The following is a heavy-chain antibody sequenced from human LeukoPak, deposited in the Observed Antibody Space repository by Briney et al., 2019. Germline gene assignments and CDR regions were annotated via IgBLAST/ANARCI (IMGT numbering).Heavy chain of an antibody. J-gene: IGHJ4*02. V-gene: IGHV4-4*02. D-gene: IGHD6-25*01. Sequence: PSETLSLTCGVSGGSVSSTNWWTWIRPPPGKGLEWIGEVHLDGRTNCNPSLKSRLTMSVDLSENHVSLKLTSVTAADTAVYYCAREGGFYRPLDYSGQGTLVTVSS. CDR1: GGSVSSTNW. CDR3: AREGGFYRPLDY. CDR2: VHLDGRT.